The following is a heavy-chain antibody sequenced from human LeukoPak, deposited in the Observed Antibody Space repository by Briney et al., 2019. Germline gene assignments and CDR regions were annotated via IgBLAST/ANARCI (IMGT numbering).Heavy chain of an antibody. CDR2: IISKTDGGTI. J-gene: IGHJ4*02. CDR3: TTASYGGPDY. CDR1: GFIFSNVW. D-gene: IGHD4-23*01. V-gene: IGHV3-15*07. Sequence: GGSLRLSCPASGFIFSNVWMNWVRHTPGKGLEWVGRIISKTDGGTIDYAAPVKGRFTISRDDSKNTLYLQMNSLKTEDTAVYYCTTASYGGPDYWGQGTLVTVS.